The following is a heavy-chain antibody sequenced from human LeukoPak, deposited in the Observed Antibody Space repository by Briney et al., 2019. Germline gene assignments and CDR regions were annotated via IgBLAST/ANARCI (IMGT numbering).Heavy chain of an antibody. CDR2: IYTSGST. CDR3: AREDYCSSTSCYTHLDY. Sequence: PSETLSLTCTVCGRSIRSCCYYGSWIPQPAGKGLEWVGRIYTSGSTNYNPSLKSRVTISVDTSKNQFSLKLSSVTAADTAVYYCAREDYCSSTSCYTHLDYWGQGTLVTVSS. CDR1: GRSIRSCCYY. V-gene: IGHV4-61*02. D-gene: IGHD2-2*02. J-gene: IGHJ4*02.